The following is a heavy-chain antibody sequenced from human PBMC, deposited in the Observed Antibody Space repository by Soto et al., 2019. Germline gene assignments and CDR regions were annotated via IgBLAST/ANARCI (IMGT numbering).Heavy chain of an antibody. D-gene: IGHD6-13*01. J-gene: IGHJ2*01. V-gene: IGHV3-21*01. CDR1: GFTFSSYS. CDR3: ARDIRGKQLDYWYFDL. Sequence: EVQLVESGGGLVKPGGSLRLSCAASGFTFSSYSMNWVRQAPGKGLEWVSSISSSSSYIYYADSVKGRFTISRDNAKNSLYLQMNSLRAEDTAVYYCARDIRGKQLDYWYFDLWGRGTLVTVSS. CDR2: ISSSSSYI.